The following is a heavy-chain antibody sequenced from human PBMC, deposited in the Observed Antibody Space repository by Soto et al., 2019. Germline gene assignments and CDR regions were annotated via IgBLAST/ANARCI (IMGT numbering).Heavy chain of an antibody. D-gene: IGHD2-2*01. V-gene: IGHV1-46*01. J-gene: IGHJ4*02. CDR1: GYTFTNYY. Sequence: QVQLVQSGAEVKKPGASVKVSCKTSGYTFTNYYMHWVRQAPGQGLEWMGIINPSGGGTTYAQKFQGRVTMTRDTSTSTVYMDLSSLRSEDTAVYYCARPAAKMEWYYFDYWGQGTLVTVSS. CDR3: ARPAAKMEWYYFDY. CDR2: INPSGGGT.